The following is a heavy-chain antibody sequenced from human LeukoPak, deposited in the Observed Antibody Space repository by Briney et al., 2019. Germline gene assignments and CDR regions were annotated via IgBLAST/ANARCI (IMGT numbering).Heavy chain of an antibody. V-gene: IGHV1-2*02. CDR1: GYTFTGYY. CDR3: ARDLTVTTQPKPHYGMDV. CDR2: INPNSSGT. D-gene: IGHD4-11*01. J-gene: IGHJ6*02. Sequence: VASVKVSCKASGYTFTGYYMHWVRQAPGQGLEWMGWINPNSSGTNYAQKFQGRVTMTRDTSISTAYMELSRLRSDDTAVYYCARDLTVTTQPKPHYGMDVWGQGTTVTVSS.